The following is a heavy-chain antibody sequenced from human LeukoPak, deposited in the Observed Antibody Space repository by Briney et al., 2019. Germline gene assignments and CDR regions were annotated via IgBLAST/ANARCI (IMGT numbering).Heavy chain of an antibody. V-gene: IGHV1-69*04. CDR1: GGTFSSYA. Sequence: SVKVSCKASGGTFSSYAISWVRQPPGQGLEWMGRIIPILGIANYAQKFQGRVTITADKSTSTAYMELSSLRSEDTAVYYCASGGLIDFAGRSDAFDIWGQGTMVTVSS. D-gene: IGHD3-16*01. CDR2: IIPILGIA. CDR3: ASGGLIDFAGRSDAFDI. J-gene: IGHJ3*02.